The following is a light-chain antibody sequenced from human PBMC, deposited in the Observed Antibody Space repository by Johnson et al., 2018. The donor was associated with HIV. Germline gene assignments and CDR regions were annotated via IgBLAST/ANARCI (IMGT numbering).Light chain of an antibody. Sequence: QSVLTQPPSASGTPGQRVTISCSGSSSNIGSNTVNWYQQLPGTAPKLLIYENNKRPSGIPDRFSDSQSGTSATLAITGFQTGDEADYYCGTWDTSLGAQYCFGRRTKVTVL. J-gene: IGLJ1*01. CDR2: ENN. V-gene: IGLV1-51*02. CDR3: GTWDTSLGAQYC. CDR1: SSNIGSNT.